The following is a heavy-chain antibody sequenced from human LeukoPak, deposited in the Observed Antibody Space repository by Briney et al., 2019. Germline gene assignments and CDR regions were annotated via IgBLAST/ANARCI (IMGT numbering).Heavy chain of an antibody. CDR2: ISSSSSYI. J-gene: IGHJ4*02. D-gene: IGHD3-22*01. CDR1: RFTFSSYS. CDR3: ARELTYYYDSSGYYNTRGFDY. Sequence: GGSLRLSCAASRFTFSSYSMNWVRQAPGKGLEWVSSISSSSSYIYYAGSVKGRFTISRDNAKNSLYLQMNSLRAEDTAVYYCARELTYYYDSSGYYNTRGFDYWGQGTLVTVSS. V-gene: IGHV3-21*01.